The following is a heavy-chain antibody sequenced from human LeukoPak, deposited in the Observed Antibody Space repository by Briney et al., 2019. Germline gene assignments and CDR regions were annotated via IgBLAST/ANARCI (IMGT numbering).Heavy chain of an antibody. Sequence: SVKVSCKASGGTFSSYAISWVRQAPGQGLEWMGGIIPIFGTANYAQKFQGRVTITADESTSTAYMELSSLRSEDTAVYYCARGKNWNYYYYYYMDVWGKGTTVTISS. D-gene: IGHD1-1*01. CDR1: GGTFSSYA. J-gene: IGHJ6*03. V-gene: IGHV1-69*13. CDR3: ARGKNWNYYYYYYMDV. CDR2: IIPIFGTA.